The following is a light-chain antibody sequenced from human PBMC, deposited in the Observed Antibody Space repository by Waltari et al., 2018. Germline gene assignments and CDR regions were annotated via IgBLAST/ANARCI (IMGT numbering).Light chain of an antibody. CDR1: SSDVGSYNL. Sequence: QSALTQPASVSGSPGQLITISCTGTSSDVGSYNLVSWYQQHPGKAPQLMVYAVSKRPSGVSKRISSSKSSNTASLTTSGLQAEKETDYYCCSYAGSTTYVFGTGTKVTVL. CDR3: CSYAGSTTYV. V-gene: IGLV2-23*02. J-gene: IGLJ1*01. CDR2: AVS.